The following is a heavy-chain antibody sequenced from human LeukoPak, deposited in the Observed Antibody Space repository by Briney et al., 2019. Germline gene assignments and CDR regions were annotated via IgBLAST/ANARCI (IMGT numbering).Heavy chain of an antibody. CDR1: GGSFSGYY. V-gene: IGHV4-34*01. Sequence: PSETLSLTCAVYGGSFSGYYWSWIRQPPGKGLEWIGEINNSGSTNYNPSLKSRVTISVDTSKNQFSLKLSSVTAADTAVYYCARGEISVGGFDYWGQGTLVAVSS. CDR3: ARGEISVGGFDY. D-gene: IGHD3-16*01. CDR2: INNSGST. J-gene: IGHJ4*02.